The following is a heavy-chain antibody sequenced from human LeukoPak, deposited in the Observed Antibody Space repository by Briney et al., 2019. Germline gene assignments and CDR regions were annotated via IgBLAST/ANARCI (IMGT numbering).Heavy chain of an antibody. CDR2: IYYSGST. CDR1: GGSISSGDYY. Sequence: SETLSLTCTVSGGSISSGDYYWSWIRQPPGKGLEWIGYIYYSGSTNYNPSLKSRVTIPVDTSKNQFSLKLSSVTAADTAVYYCARVVLGGYSYGLGLAFDIWGQGTMVTVSS. V-gene: IGHV4-61*08. D-gene: IGHD5-18*01. CDR3: ARVVLGGYSYGLGLAFDI. J-gene: IGHJ3*02.